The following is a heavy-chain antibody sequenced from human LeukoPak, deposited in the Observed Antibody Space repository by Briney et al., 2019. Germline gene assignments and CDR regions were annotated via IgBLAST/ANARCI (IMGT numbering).Heavy chain of an antibody. V-gene: IGHV3-7*04. CDR1: GFTFSSYW. CDR3: ARGTYYYDSSGYYYNWFDP. Sequence: GGSLRLSCAASGFTFSSYWMSWVRQAPGKGLEWVGNIKQGGSEKYYVDSVKGRFTISRDNAKNSLYLQMNSLRAEDTAVYYCARGTYYYDSSGYYYNWFDPWGQGTLVTVSP. J-gene: IGHJ5*02. CDR2: IKQGGSEK. D-gene: IGHD3-22*01.